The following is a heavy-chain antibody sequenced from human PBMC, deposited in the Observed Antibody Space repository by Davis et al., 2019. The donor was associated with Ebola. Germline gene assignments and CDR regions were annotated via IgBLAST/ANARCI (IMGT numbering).Heavy chain of an antibody. Sequence: AASVKVSCKASGYTFTSYDINWVRQATGQGLEWMGWISAYNGNTNYAQKLQGRVTMTTDTSTSTAYMELRSLRSDDTAVYYCARESGSYYPYYFDYWGQGTLVTVSS. J-gene: IGHJ4*02. V-gene: IGHV1-18*01. CDR2: ISAYNGNT. D-gene: IGHD1-26*01. CDR1: GYTFTSYD. CDR3: ARESGSYYPYYFDY.